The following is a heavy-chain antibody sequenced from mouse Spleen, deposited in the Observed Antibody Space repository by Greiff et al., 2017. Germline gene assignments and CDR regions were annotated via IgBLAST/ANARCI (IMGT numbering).Heavy chain of an antibody. CDR3: ARRGYYGNYWYFDV. CDR2: INPYNGGT. J-gene: IGHJ1*01. V-gene: IGHV1-19*01. D-gene: IGHD2-1*01. CDR1: GYTFTDYY. Sequence: VQLQQSGPVLVKPGASVKMSCKASGYTFTDYYMNWVKQSHGKSLEWIGVINPYNGGTSYNQKFKGKATLTVDKSSSTAYMELNSLTSEDSAVYYCARRGYYGNYWYFDVWGAGTTVTVSS.